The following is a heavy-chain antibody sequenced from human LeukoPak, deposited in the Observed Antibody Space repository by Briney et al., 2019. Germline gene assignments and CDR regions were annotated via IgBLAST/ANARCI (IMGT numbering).Heavy chain of an antibody. D-gene: IGHD3-10*01. CDR1: GYTFSSYG. Sequence: GGSLRLSCAASGYTFSSYGMHWVRQAPGKGLEWVAFIRYDGSNKYYADSVKGRFTISRDNSKNTLYLQMNSLRAEDTAVYYCAKDNRGMAWYFDLWGRGTLVTVSS. CDR2: IRYDGSNK. CDR3: AKDNRGMAWYFDL. J-gene: IGHJ2*01. V-gene: IGHV3-30*02.